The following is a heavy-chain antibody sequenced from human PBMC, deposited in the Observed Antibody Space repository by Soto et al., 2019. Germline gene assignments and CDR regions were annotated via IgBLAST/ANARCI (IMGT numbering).Heavy chain of an antibody. J-gene: IGHJ4*02. CDR1: GGSFSGYY. CDR3: ARGPADYDFWSGYYTLDY. V-gene: IGHV4-34*01. Sequence: QVQLQQWGAGLLKPSETLSLTCAVYGGSFSGYYWSWIRQPPGKGLEWIGEINHSGSTNYNPSLKSRVTISVDTSKNQFSLKLSSVIAADTAVYYCARGPADYDFWSGYYTLDYWGQGTLVTVSS. D-gene: IGHD3-3*01. CDR2: INHSGST.